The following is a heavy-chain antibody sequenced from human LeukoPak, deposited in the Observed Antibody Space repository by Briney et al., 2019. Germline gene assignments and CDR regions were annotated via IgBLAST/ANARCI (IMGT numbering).Heavy chain of an antibody. J-gene: IGHJ4*02. V-gene: IGHV3-30*02. CDR3: AKPSGSGVDY. CDR2: IRSDGYHT. CDR1: GFLFYDHD. Sequence: GGSLRLSCGASGFLFYDHDMHWVRQAPGKGLEWVAYIRSDGYHTYYADSVKGRFTITRDNLKNTLYLQMNSLRLEDMAVYYCAKPSGSGVDYWGRGTRVTVSS. D-gene: IGHD1-26*01.